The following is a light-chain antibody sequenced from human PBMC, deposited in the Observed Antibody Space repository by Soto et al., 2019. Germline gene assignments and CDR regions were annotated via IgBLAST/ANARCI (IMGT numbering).Light chain of an antibody. CDR1: QSVSRY. V-gene: IGKV3-11*01. Sequence: EIVLTQSPATLSLSPGERATLSCRASQSVSRYLVWYQQKPGQAPRLLIYDASNRAPGIPARFSGSGSGTDFTLTISSLEPEDFVVYYCQQRSNWPRTFGQGTKVEIK. CDR3: QQRSNWPRT. CDR2: DAS. J-gene: IGKJ1*01.